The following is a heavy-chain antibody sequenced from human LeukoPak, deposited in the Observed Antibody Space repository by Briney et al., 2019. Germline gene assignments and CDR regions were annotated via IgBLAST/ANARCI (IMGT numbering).Heavy chain of an antibody. CDR1: GFTVSSNY. D-gene: IGHD2-21*02. CDR2: VYSGGTT. CDR3: AGMVVTAVSNYYYYMDV. V-gene: IGHV3-66*02. J-gene: IGHJ6*03. Sequence: GGSLRLSCAASGFTVSSNYLSWVRQAPGKGLEWVSTVYSGGTTYYADSVKGRFTISRDNSKNTLYPQMNSLRPEDTAVYYCAGMVVTAVSNYYYYMDVWGKGTTVTVSS.